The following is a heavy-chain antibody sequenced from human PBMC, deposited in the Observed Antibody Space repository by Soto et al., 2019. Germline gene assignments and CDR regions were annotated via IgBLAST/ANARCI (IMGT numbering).Heavy chain of an antibody. CDR3: ARAEVTAVFGF. CDR2: IRGNGDRT. D-gene: IGHD2-21*02. J-gene: IGHJ4*02. V-gene: IGHV3-23*01. Sequence: EEQLLESGGALVVPGGSLRLSCAASGFAFSNYAMTWVRQAPGKGLEWVSSIRGNGDRTYYAESVKGRFTISRDNSKSTLFLQMSSLRADDTAVYCCARAEVTAVFGFWGQGTLVTVSS. CDR1: GFAFSNYA.